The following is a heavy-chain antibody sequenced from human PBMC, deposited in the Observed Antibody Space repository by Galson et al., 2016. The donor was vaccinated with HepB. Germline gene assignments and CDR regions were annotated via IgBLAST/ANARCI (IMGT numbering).Heavy chain of an antibody. CDR2: IVGNGGST. J-gene: IGHJ4*02. CDR3: ARGSDFVARSGVDF. CDR1: GFSFSNYA. Sequence: SLRLSCAASGFSFSNYAMHWVRQAPGKGLEWVSAIVGNGGSTFYADSLQGRFAISRDNSKNTLYPQMKRLRAADTAIYYCARGSDFVARSGVDFWGRGTLVTVSS. V-gene: IGHV3-23*01. D-gene: IGHD3-3*01.